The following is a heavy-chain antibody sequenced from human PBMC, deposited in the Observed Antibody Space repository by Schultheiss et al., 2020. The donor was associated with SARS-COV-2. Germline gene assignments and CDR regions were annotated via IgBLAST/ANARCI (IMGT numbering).Heavy chain of an antibody. V-gene: IGHV3-53*01. Sequence: GGSLRLSCAASGFTVSSNYMSWVRQAPGKGLEWVSVISGSGGSTYYADSVKGRFTISRDNSKNTLYLQMNSLRAEDTAVYYCARGGIVLMVYAPPRYGMDVWGQGTTVTVSS. CDR2: ISGSGGST. J-gene: IGHJ6*02. D-gene: IGHD2-8*01. CDR3: ARGGIVLMVYAPPRYGMDV. CDR1: GFTVSSNY.